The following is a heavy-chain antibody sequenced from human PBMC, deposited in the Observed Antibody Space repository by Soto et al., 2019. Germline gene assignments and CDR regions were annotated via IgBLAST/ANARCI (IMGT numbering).Heavy chain of an antibody. J-gene: IGHJ6*02. CDR2: TYHSGST. CDR1: GGSISSGAYS. CDR3: ARDGRYCDSTGEEFHYYGLDV. Sequence: PSETLSLTCVVSGGSISSGAYSWSWIRQPPGGGLEWIGYTYHSGSTSYNPSLKSRVTISVDRSKNQFSLKLSSVTAADTAVYYCARDGRYCDSTGEEFHYYGLDVWGQGTTVTVSS. D-gene: IGHD2-2*01. V-gene: IGHV4-30-2*01.